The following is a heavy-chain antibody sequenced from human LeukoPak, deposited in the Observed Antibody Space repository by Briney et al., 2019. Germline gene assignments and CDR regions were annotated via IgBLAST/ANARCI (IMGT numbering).Heavy chain of an antibody. J-gene: IGHJ4*02. V-gene: IGHV4-59*08. Sequence: PSETLSLTCTVSGGSISSYYWSWIRQPPGKGLEWIGYIYYSGTTNYNPSLKSRVTISVDTSKNQFSLKLSSVTAADTAVYYCARLSPYPGVWASDYWGQGTLTTVSS. CDR2: IYYSGTT. CDR3: ARLSPYPGVWASDY. CDR1: GGSISSYY. D-gene: IGHD6-13*01.